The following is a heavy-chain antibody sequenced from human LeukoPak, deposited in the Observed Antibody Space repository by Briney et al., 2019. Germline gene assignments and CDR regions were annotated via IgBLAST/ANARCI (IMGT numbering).Heavy chain of an antibody. CDR2: MFYSGST. CDR3: ARVPLVDGYDLNY. J-gene: IGHJ4*02. CDR1: GASIRGSTYY. V-gene: IGHV4-39*07. Sequence: SEALSLTCTVSGASIRGSTYYWGWIRQTPGKGLDWIGSMFYSGSTYYNPSLKSRASISFDTSNNQFSLRLTSVTAADTAVYYCARVPLVDGYDLNYWGQGTLVTVSS. D-gene: IGHD5-12*01.